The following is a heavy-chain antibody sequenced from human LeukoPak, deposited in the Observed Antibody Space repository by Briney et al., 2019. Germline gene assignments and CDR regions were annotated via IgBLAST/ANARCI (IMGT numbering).Heavy chain of an antibody. CDR2: ITGTGSQMDDI. V-gene: IGHV3-21*03. J-gene: IGHJ3*01. Sequence: PGGSLRLACAASGFKFSVYSMNCVRQAPGSGLEWVSRITGTGSQMDDIDYADSVRGRFTISRDNAKDSLFLEMRGLRVEDAGIYFCARETGFADAFDFWGRGTLVAVSS. CDR3: ARETGFADAFDF. CDR1: GFKFSVYS.